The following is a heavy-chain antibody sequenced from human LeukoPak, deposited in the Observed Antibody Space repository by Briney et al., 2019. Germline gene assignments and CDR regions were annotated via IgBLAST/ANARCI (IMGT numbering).Heavy chain of an antibody. CDR2: IKEDGSQK. D-gene: IGHD6-13*01. V-gene: IGHV3-7*01. Sequence: GGSLRFSCVASGFTFSNYWMSWVRQAPGKGLEWVANIKEDGSQKDYVDSVKGRFTISRDNAKNSVYLQMNSLRVEDTAVYYCVSQQVVPHWGQGTRVTVSS. J-gene: IGHJ4*02. CDR3: VSQQVVPH. CDR1: GFTFSNYW.